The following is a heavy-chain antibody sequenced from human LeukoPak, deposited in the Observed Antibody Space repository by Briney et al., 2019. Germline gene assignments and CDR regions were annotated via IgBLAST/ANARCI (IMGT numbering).Heavy chain of an antibody. J-gene: IGHJ6*02. Sequence: ASVKVSCKASRYTFTGYYMHWVRQAPGQGLEWMGWINPNSGGTNYAQKFQGRVTMTRDTSISTAYMELSRLRSDDTAVYYCARSLRFLEWLVVGTSMDVWGQGTTVTVSS. CDR2: INPNSGGT. V-gene: IGHV1-2*02. CDR1: RYTFTGYY. D-gene: IGHD3-3*01. CDR3: ARSLRFLEWLVVGTSMDV.